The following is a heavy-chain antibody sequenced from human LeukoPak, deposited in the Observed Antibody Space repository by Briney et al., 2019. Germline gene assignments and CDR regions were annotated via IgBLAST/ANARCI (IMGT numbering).Heavy chain of an antibody. CDR1: GGSICSGGYY. D-gene: IGHD3-22*01. J-gene: IGHJ3*02. CDR2: IYYSRST. Sequence: PSETLSLTCTVSGGSICSGGYYWSWIRQHPGKSLEWIGYIYYSRSTYYNPSLKSRVTISVDTSKNQFSLKLSSVTAADTAVYYCARWIGLLQFDAFDIWGQGTMVTVSS. V-gene: IGHV4-31*03. CDR3: ARWIGLLQFDAFDI.